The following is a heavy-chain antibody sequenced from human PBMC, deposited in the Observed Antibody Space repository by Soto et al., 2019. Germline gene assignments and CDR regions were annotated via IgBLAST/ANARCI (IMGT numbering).Heavy chain of an antibody. V-gene: IGHV3-74*01. CDR1: GFTFSNYW. CDR2: VNPDGSST. J-gene: IGHJ3*02. CDR3: ARAEYYDLDAFDI. Sequence: PGGSLRLSCVASGFTFSNYWMHWARQAPGKGLVWVSRVNPDGSSTNYADSVRGRFTISRDNSKNTLYLQMNSLTAEDTAVYYCARAEYYDLDAFDIWGQGTMVTVSS. D-gene: IGHD3-3*01.